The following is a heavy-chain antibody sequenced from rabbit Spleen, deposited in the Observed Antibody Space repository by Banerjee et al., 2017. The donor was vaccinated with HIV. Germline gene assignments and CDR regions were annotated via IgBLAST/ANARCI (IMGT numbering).Heavy chain of an antibody. Sequence: QSLEESGGDLVKPGASLTLTCTASGVSFSSNHYISWVRQAPGKGLEWIGCIYTGDGDTWYASWAKGRFTISKTSSTTVTLQMTSLTAADTATYFCARDSYAGSGAWNLWGPGTLVTVS. CDR3: ARDSYAGSGAWNL. CDR2: IYTGDGDT. V-gene: IGHV1S40*01. J-gene: IGHJ4*01. D-gene: IGHD4-2*01. CDR1: GVSFSSNHY.